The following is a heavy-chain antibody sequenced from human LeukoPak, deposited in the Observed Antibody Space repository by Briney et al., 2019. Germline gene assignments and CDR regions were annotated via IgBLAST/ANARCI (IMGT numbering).Heavy chain of an antibody. D-gene: IGHD1-1*01. CDR1: GFTFSSYA. Sequence: PGGSLRLSCAASGFTFSSYAMSWVRQAPGKGLEWVSALSGSGGSTYYADSVKGRFTISRDNSENTLYLQMNSLRAEDTAVYYCSKGGTRQDYYYGMDVWGQGTTVTVSS. CDR3: SKGGTRQDYYYGMDV. J-gene: IGHJ6*02. V-gene: IGHV3-23*01. CDR2: LSGSGGST.